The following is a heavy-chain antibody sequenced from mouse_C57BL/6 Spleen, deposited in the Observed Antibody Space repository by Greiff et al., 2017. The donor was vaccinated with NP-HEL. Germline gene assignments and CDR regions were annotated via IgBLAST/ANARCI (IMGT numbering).Heavy chain of an antibody. V-gene: IGHV1-72*01. CDR2: IDPNSGGT. CDR1: GYTFTSYW. CDR3: ARHGNFAY. Sequence: QVHVKQPGAELVKPGASVKLSCKASGYTFTSYWMHWVKQRPGRGLEWIGRIDPNSGGTKYNEKFKSKATLTVDKPSSTAYMQLSSLTSEDSAVYYCARHGNFAYWGQGTLVTVSA. J-gene: IGHJ3*01. D-gene: IGHD2-1*01.